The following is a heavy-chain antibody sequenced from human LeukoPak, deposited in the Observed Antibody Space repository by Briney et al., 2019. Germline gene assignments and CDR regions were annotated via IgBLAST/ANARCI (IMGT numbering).Heavy chain of an antibody. D-gene: IGHD2-2*01. CDR3: ARSSPFGYCSSTSCDQGAFDY. J-gene: IGHJ4*02. Sequence: GGSLRLSCAACGFTFSSYDMHWVRQATGKGLEWVSAIGTAGDPYYPGSVKGRFTISRENAKNSLYLQMNSLRAGDTAVYYCARSSPFGYCSSTSCDQGAFDYWGQGTLVTVSS. CDR2: IGTAGDP. V-gene: IGHV3-13*05. CDR1: GFTFSSYD.